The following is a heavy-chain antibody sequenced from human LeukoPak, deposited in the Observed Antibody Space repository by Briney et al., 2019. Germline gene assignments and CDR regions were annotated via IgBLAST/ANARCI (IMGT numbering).Heavy chain of an antibody. CDR3: ARDRGGYSYGYPIDAFDI. CDR1: GYTFTDNV. J-gene: IGHJ3*02. CDR2: ISVYNGDT. Sequence: ASVKVSCKTSGYTFTDNVISWVRQAPGQGLEWMGWISVYNGDTNYALKVQARVSMTTDTSTSTAYMELRSLRSDDTAVYYCARDRGGYSYGYPIDAFDIWGQGTMVTVSS. V-gene: IGHV1-18*01. D-gene: IGHD5-18*01.